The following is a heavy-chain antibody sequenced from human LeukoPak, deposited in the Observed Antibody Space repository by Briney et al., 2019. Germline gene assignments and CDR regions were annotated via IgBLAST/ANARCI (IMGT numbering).Heavy chain of an antibody. D-gene: IGHD6-19*01. CDR2: ISGSGEST. CDR1: GFTFSNAW. Sequence: GGSLRLSCAASGFTFSNAWMSWVRQAPGKGLEWVSGISGSGESTYYADSVKGRFTVSRDNSKNALWLQMNSLRAEDTAMYFCARSRPGGWYRFDFWGQGNLVTVSS. CDR3: ARSRPGGWYRFDF. V-gene: IGHV3-23*01. J-gene: IGHJ4*02.